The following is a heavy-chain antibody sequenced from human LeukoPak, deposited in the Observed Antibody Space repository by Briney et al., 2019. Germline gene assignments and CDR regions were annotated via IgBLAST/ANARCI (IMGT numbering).Heavy chain of an antibody. CDR1: GFSFSSHA. J-gene: IGHJ3*01. V-gene: IGHV3-23*01. CDR2: ISFGGGTT. Sequence: WGSLRLSCAASGFSFSSHAMSWVRQAPGKGLQWVSTISFGGGTTYYGDSVKGRFTISRDNSKNTLYLQMNSLRVDDTAIYYCANRGTKWLPPPTDAFDVWGQGTMVTVSS. CDR3: ANRGTKWLPPPTDAFDV. D-gene: IGHD2-8*01.